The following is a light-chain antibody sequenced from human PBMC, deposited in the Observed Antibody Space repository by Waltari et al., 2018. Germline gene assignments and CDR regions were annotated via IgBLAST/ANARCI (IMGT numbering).Light chain of an antibody. Sequence: QLVLTQSPSASASLGTSVNLTCTLSSGHSSYGIAWHQQQPDRGPRFLMKFNSDGSHRKGDGIPHRFSGSSSGADRHLTISSMKSEDEADYYCQTCVTGTWVFGGGTKLTVL. J-gene: IGLJ3*02. CDR2: FNSDGSH. V-gene: IGLV4-69*01. CDR3: QTCVTGTWV. CDR1: SGHSSYG.